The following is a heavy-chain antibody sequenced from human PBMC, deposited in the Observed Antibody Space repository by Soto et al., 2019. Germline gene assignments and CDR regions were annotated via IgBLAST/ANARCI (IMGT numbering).Heavy chain of an antibody. D-gene: IGHD2-8*02. CDR3: ARGNVAVTGY. V-gene: IGHV3-74*01. CDR1: GFTFRSYW. CDR2: INRDGSST. J-gene: IGHJ4*02. Sequence: GGSLRLSCAASGFTFRSYWMHWVRQAPGKGLVWVSRINRDGSSTSYADSVKGRVTISRDTAKNTLYLQMNSLRAEDTAVYYCARGNVAVTGYWGQGTLVTVSS.